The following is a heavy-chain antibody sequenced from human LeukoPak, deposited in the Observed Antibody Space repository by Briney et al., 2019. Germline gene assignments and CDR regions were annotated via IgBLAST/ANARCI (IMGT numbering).Heavy chain of an antibody. J-gene: IGHJ4*02. CDR3: ARAKYYFDY. CDR1: GFTFSTYS. Sequence: SGGSLRLSCAASGFTFSTYSMNWVRQAPGKGLEWVAVIWYDGSNKYYADSVKGRFTISRDNSKNTLYLQMNSLRAEDTAVYYCARAKYYFDYWGQGTLVTVSS. CDR2: IWYDGSNK. V-gene: IGHV3-33*08.